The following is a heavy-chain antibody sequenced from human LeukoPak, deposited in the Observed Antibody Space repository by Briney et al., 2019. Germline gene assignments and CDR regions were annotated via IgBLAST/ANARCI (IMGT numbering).Heavy chain of an antibody. D-gene: IGHD3-3*01. Sequence: PGGSLRLSCAASGFTVTDYWMSWVRQAPGKGLEWVANIKQDGSETYYVDSVKGRFTISRDNAKNSLYLQMNSLRAEDTAVYYCARIFNFWSGYYRDYWGQGTLVTVSS. CDR3: ARIFNFWSGYYRDY. CDR2: IKQDGSET. V-gene: IGHV3-7*01. CDR1: GFTVTDYW. J-gene: IGHJ4*02.